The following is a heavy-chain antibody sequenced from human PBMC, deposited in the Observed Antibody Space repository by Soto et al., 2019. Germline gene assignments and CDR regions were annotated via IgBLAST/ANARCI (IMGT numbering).Heavy chain of an antibody. Sequence: SETLSLTCTVSGGSISSYYWSWIREPAGKGLEWIGRIYTSGSTNYNPSLKSRVTMSVDTSKNQFSLKLSSVTAADTAVYYCARGHNYYGSGSYSDYYYYGMDVWGQGTTVTVSS. CDR3: ARGHNYYGSGSYSDYYYYGMDV. D-gene: IGHD3-10*01. V-gene: IGHV4-4*07. CDR2: IYTSGST. CDR1: GGSISSYY. J-gene: IGHJ6*02.